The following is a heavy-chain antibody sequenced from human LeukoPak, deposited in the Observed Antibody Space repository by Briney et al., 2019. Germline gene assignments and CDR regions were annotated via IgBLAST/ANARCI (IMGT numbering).Heavy chain of an antibody. Sequence: GGSLGLSCVASEFTFSSHAMNWVRQAPGKGLEWVSSISGGGESTYYADSVKGRFTVSRNNSKNTLYLQINSLRGEDTAVYYCAKGKYSSGGVPDYWGQGTLVTVSS. CDR2: ISGGGEST. D-gene: IGHD6-19*01. CDR3: AKGKYSSGGVPDY. J-gene: IGHJ4*02. V-gene: IGHV3-23*01. CDR1: EFTFSSHA.